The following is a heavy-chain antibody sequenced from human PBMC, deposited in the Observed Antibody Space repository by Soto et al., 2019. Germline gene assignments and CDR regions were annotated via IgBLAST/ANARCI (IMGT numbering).Heavy chain of an antibody. Sequence: GASVKVSCKPSGDTFTTYAMHWVRQAPGQRLEWMGWINAGNGNTKYSHKFQGRVTISRDTSASTVYMELSSLISEDTAVYFCARASYDLLTGITSLSYFESWGQGILVTVSS. CDR1: GDTFTTYA. CDR2: INAGNGNT. J-gene: IGHJ4*02. V-gene: IGHV1-3*01. D-gene: IGHD3-9*01. CDR3: ARASYDLLTGITSLSYFES.